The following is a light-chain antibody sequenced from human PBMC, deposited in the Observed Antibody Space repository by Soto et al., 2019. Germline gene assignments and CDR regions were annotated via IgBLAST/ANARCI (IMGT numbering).Light chain of an antibody. CDR1: QSVSSY. J-gene: IGKJ4*01. CDR3: QQRSRWPLT. CDR2: DAS. Sequence: EIVLTQSPATLSLSPGERATLSCRASQSVSSYLAWYQQKPGQAPRLLIYDASNRGTGIPARFSGSGSGTDYTLTISCLEPEDFAVYYCQQRSRWPLTFGGGTNVELK. V-gene: IGKV3-11*01.